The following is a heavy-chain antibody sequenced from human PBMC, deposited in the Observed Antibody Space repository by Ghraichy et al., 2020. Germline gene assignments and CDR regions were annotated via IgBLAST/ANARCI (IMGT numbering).Heavy chain of an antibody. Sequence: GGSLRLSCAASGFSFSNYWMSWVRQAPGKGLEWVADIKQDASKTYYMDSVKGRFAISRDNAKNSLYLQMNSLRAEDTAVYYCARDWEGDKPNFDYWGRGTVVTVSS. J-gene: IGHJ4*02. V-gene: IGHV3-7*01. CDR1: GFSFSNYW. D-gene: IGHD1-26*01. CDR2: IKQDASKT. CDR3: ARDWEGDKPNFDY.